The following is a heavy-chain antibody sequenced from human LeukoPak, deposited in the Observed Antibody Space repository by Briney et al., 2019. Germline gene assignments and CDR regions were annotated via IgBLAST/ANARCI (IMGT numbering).Heavy chain of an antibody. D-gene: IGHD2-2*01. CDR3: ARVQPAGWFDP. J-gene: IGHJ5*02. CDR2: ISGYNGNT. V-gene: IGHV1-18*01. Sequence: ASVKVSCKASGYTFISYGISWVRHAPGQGLEWMGWISGYNGNTNYAQKFQGRVTMTTDTSTSTAYLELRRLRSDDTAIYYCARVQPAGWFDPWGQGTLVTVSS. CDR1: GYTFISYG.